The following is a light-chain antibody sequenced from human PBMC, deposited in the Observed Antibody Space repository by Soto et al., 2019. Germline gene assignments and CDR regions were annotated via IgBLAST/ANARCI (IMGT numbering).Light chain of an antibody. J-gene: IGKJ1*01. CDR1: QSLTNSY. V-gene: IGKV3-20*01. Sequence: DIVLTQSPDTLSLSPGNRATLSCRASQSLTNSYIAWYQQKPGQAPRLLIYGASNRATGIPDRFSGSGSGTDFTLTISRLEPEDFAVYYCQQYGSSGTFGQGTKVDIK. CDR3: QQYGSSGT. CDR2: GAS.